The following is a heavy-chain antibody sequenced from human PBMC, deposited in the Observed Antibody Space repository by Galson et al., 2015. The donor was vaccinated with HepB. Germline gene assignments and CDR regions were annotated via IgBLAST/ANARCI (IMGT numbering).Heavy chain of an antibody. D-gene: IGHD2-15*01. CDR3: ARAGYCSGGSCLDAFDI. CDR2: IIPILGIA. CDR1: GGTFSSYT. Sequence: SCKASGGTFSSYTISWVRQAPGQGLEWMGRIIPILGIANYAQKFQGRVTITADKSTSTAYMELSSLRSEDTAVYYCARAGYCSGGSCLDAFDIWGQGTMVTVSS. J-gene: IGHJ3*02. V-gene: IGHV1-69*02.